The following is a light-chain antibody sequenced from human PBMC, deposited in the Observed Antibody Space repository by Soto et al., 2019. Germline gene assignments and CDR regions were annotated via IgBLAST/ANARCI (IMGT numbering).Light chain of an antibody. Sequence: SQMTQSPSSLSASVGERVTITCRASQSISSYLNWYQQKPGTDPKLLIYAASSLQSGVPSRFSGSGSGTDFTRTISSLQPEDFATYYCQQSYSTPYTFGQGTKLEIK. J-gene: IGKJ2*01. CDR3: QQSYSTPYT. CDR2: AAS. V-gene: IGKV1-39*01. CDR1: QSISSY.